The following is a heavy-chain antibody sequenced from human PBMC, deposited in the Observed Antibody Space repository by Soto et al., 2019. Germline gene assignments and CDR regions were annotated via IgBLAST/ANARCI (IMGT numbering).Heavy chain of an antibody. D-gene: IGHD3-22*01. CDR2: ISYDGSNK. CDR1: GFTFSSYG. J-gene: IGHJ3*02. Sequence: AGSLRLSCAASGFTFSSYGMHWVRQAPGKGLEWVAVISYDGSNKYYADSVKGLFTISRDNSKNTLYLQMNSLRAEDTAVYYCAKESAYYYDSSDIRGAFDIWGQGTMVTV. V-gene: IGHV3-30*18. CDR3: AKESAYYYDSSDIRGAFDI.